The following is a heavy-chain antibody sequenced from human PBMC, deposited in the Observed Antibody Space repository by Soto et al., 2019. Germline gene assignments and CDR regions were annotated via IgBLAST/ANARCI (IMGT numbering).Heavy chain of an antibody. D-gene: IGHD2-15*01. J-gene: IGHJ4*02. CDR2: IIPIFGTA. CDR3: GYPAGGGRDGVVLGVH. CDR1: GGTFSSYA. Sequence: QVQLVQSGAEVKKPGSSVKVSCKASGGTFSSYAISWVRQAPGQGLEWMGGIIPIFGTANYAQKFQGRVKITAVESTKTAYMGLSSPRSEDTAVYYCGYPAGGGRDGVVLGVHWGLGTLVTVS. V-gene: IGHV1-69*12.